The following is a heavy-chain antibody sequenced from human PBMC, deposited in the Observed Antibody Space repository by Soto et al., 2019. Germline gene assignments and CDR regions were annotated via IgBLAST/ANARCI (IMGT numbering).Heavy chain of an antibody. J-gene: IGHJ4*02. V-gene: IGHV4-30-4*01. CDR1: GGSISSGDYY. CDR2: IYYSGST. CDR3: ARHRYSYGVYYFDY. Sequence: SETLSLTCTFSGGSISSGDYYLSWIRQPPGKGLEWIGYIYYSGSTYYNPSLKSRVTISVDTSKNQFSLKLSSVTAADTAVYYCARHRYSYGVYYFDYWGQGTLVTVSS. D-gene: IGHD5-18*01.